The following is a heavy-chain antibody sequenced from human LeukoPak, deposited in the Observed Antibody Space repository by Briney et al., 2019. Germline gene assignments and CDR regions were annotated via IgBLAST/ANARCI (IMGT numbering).Heavy chain of an antibody. CDR2: ISSSSSYI. CDR3: ARDYVEEANYYYMDV. Sequence: GGSLRLSCAASGFTFSSYSMNWVRQAPGKGLEWVSSISSSSSYIYYADSVKGRFTISRDNAKNSLYLQMNSLRAEDTAVYYCARDYVEEANYYYMDVWGKGTTVTVSS. D-gene: IGHD3-16*01. CDR1: GFTFSSYS. V-gene: IGHV3-21*01. J-gene: IGHJ6*03.